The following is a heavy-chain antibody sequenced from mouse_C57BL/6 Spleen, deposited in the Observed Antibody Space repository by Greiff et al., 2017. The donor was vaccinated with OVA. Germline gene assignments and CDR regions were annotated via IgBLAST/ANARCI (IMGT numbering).Heavy chain of an antibody. Sequence: QVQLKQPGAELVKPGASVKMSCKASGYTFTSYWITWVKQRPGQGLEWIGDIYPGSGSTNYNEKFKSKATLTVDTSSSTAYMQLSSLTSEDSAVYYCARDGGQLRLEFAYWGQGTLVTVSA. CDR3: ARDGGQLRLEFAY. CDR2: IYPGSGST. D-gene: IGHD3-2*02. V-gene: IGHV1-55*01. CDR1: GYTFTSYW. J-gene: IGHJ3*01.